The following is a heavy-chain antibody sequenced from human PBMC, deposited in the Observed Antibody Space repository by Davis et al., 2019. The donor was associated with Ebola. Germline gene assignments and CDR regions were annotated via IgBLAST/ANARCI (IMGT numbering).Heavy chain of an antibody. J-gene: IGHJ4*02. CDR3: ARASTVTPFDY. CDR2: INHSGST. Sequence: MPSETLSLTCAVYGGSFSGYYWSWIRQPPGKGLEWIGEINHSGSTNYNPSLKCRVTISVDTSKNQFSLKLSSVTAADTAVYYCARASTVTPFDYWGQGTLVTVSS. CDR1: GGSFSGYY. V-gene: IGHV4-34*01. D-gene: IGHD4-11*01.